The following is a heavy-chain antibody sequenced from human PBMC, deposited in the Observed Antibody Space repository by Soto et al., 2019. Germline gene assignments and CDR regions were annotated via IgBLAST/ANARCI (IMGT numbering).Heavy chain of an antibody. CDR2: TIPMLGMA. CDR1: GDTFNFYT. V-gene: IGHV1-69*02. CDR3: ATNYGSGSTAFDY. D-gene: IGHD3-10*01. J-gene: IGHJ4*02. Sequence: QVQLVQSGAEVKKPGSSVKVSCTASGDTFNFYTISWVRQAPGQGLEWMGRTIPMLGMADYPQKFQGRVTFSADKSTITVYMTLPRLRSEDTAVYYCATNYGSGSTAFDYWGQGTLVTVSS.